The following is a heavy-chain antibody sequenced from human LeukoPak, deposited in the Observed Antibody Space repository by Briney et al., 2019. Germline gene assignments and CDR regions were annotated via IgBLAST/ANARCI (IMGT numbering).Heavy chain of an antibody. J-gene: IGHJ4*02. CDR3: AREYPQRPYFDY. CDR2: ISSSGSTL. V-gene: IGHV3-11*01. CDR1: GFTFSGHY. Sequence: GGSLRLSRAASGFTFSGHYMSWIRQAPGKGLEWVSYISSSGSTLFYADSVKGRFTISRDNAKNSLYLQMSSLRADDTAVYYCAREYPQRPYFDYWGQGTLVTVSS.